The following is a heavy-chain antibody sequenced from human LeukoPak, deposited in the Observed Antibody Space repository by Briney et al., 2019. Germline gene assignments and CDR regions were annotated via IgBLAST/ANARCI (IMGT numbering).Heavy chain of an antibody. J-gene: IGHJ4*02. Sequence: GGSLRLPCAASGFTFSVFWIHWVRQAPGTGPVWVSRINPDGSTTSYADSVKGRFTISRDNAKNTLYLQISSLRAEDTAVYYCARDMWGTFDYWGQGTLVTVSS. V-gene: IGHV3-74*01. D-gene: IGHD7-27*01. CDR2: INPDGSTT. CDR1: GFTFSVFW. CDR3: ARDMWGTFDY.